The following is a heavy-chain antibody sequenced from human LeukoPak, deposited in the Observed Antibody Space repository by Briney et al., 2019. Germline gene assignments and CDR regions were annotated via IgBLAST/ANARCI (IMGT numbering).Heavy chain of an antibody. Sequence: ASVKVSCRPSGYTFTNFGLSWVRQAPGQGLEWMGSISTDNGNTNYAQKFQGRVTLTTDTSTSTAYMEVRSLRSDDTAVYYCARGGPCVYTSSWCPFDYWGQGALVTGSS. CDR2: ISTDNGNT. CDR3: ARGGPCVYTSSWCPFDY. CDR1: GYTFTNFG. J-gene: IGHJ4*02. D-gene: IGHD6-13*01. V-gene: IGHV1-18*01.